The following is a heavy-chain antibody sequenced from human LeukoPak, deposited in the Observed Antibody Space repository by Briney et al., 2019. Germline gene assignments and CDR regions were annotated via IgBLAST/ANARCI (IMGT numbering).Heavy chain of an antibody. J-gene: IGHJ3*02. CDR3: ASSSGSYSGDAFDI. D-gene: IGHD1-26*01. CDR2: MNPNSGNT. CDR1: GYTFTSYD. V-gene: IGHV1-8*03. Sequence: ASVKVSCKASGYTFTSYDINWVRPATGQGLEWMGWMNPNSGNTGYAQKFQGRVTITRNTSISTAYMELSSLRSEDTAVYCCASSSGSYSGDAFDIWGQGTMVTVSS.